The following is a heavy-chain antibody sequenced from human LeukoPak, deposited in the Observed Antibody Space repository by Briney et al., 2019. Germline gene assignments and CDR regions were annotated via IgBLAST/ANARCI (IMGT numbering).Heavy chain of an antibody. CDR3: ARQGVGYGSGSYPSL. V-gene: IGHV5-51*01. CDR1: GYSFTSYW. CDR2: IYPGDSDT. J-gene: IGHJ4*02. D-gene: IGHD3-10*01. Sequence: GESLKISCKGSGYSFTSYWIGWVRQMPGKGLEWMGIIYPGDSDTRYSPSFQGQVTISADKSISTAYLQWSSLKASDTAMYYCARQGVGYGSGSYPSLWGQGTLVTVSS.